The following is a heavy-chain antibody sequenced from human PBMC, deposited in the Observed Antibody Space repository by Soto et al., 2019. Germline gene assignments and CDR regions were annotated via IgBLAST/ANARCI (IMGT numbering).Heavy chain of an antibody. CDR2: IGENPDIR. CDR3: AKWGRPYGLWSYVDH. CDR1: GFTFTNYA. J-gene: IGHJ5*02. D-gene: IGHD3-10*01. Sequence: EVQLLESGGGLVQPGESLRLSCAASGFTFTNYAMDWVRQAPGKGLEWVSTIGENPDIRHYADSLKGRFTVSRDNSRNTIYLQINSLRAEDTVVDYCAKWGRPYGLWSYVDHWGQGAPVTVCS. V-gene: IGHV3-23*01.